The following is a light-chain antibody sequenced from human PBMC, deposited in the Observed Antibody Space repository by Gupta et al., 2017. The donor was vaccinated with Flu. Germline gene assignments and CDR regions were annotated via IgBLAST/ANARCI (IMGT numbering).Light chain of an antibody. J-gene: IGKJ1*01. CDR3: QQYNSYSWT. CDR2: KAS. V-gene: IGKV1-5*03. CDR1: QSIISW. Sequence: DIQMTQSPSTLSASVGDRVNITCRASQSIISWLAWYQQKPGKAPKLLIYKASSLESGGLSRFSGSGSGTAFTLTISSLQPEDVATYYCQQYNSYSWTFGQGTKVEIK.